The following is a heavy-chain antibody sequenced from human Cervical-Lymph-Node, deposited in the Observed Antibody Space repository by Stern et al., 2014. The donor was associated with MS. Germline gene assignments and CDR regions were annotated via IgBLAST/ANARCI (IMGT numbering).Heavy chain of an antibody. V-gene: IGHV1-46*01. D-gene: IGHD5/OR15-5a*01. J-gene: IGHJ6*02. CDR2: VNANDGSA. CDR1: GYTFIRYD. CDR3: ATLYDSSGNYGMEV. Sequence: VQMVESGAQVKKPGASVKGSCKGSGYTFIRYDIQWVRQAPGQGLEWMGIVNANDGSASYAQKFQGRVPMASDTSTSTVSIELISLRSEDTAVYYCATLYDSSGNYGMEVWGQGTTVIVSS.